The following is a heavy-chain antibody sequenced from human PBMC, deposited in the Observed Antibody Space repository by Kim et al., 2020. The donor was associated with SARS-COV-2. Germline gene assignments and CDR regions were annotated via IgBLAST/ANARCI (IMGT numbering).Heavy chain of an antibody. V-gene: IGHV1-2*02. CDR1: GYTFTGSY. CDR2: INPSSGAT. D-gene: IGHD3-10*01. J-gene: IGHJ5*02. CDR3: ARTGRFGDLGWVDP. Sequence: ASVKVSCKASGYTFTGSYVQWVRQAPGQGLEWMGWINPSSGATKYAPKFQGRVTLTTDTSITTAYLELSSLRSDDTAVYYCARTGRFGDLGWVDPWGRGT.